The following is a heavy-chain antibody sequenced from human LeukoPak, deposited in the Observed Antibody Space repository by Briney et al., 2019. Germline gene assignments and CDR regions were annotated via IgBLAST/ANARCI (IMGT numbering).Heavy chain of an antibody. Sequence: GGSLRLSCVVSGFTSEFTFSDFEMYWVRQAPGKGLEWVPYISSSGSTKYYADSVKGRFTISRDNAKNSLFLQMNSLRAEDTAVYYCATMTVASAFDYWGQGSLVTVSS. CDR2: ISSSGSTK. J-gene: IGHJ4*02. CDR1: GFTSEFTFSDFE. V-gene: IGHV3-48*03. D-gene: IGHD6-19*01. CDR3: ATMTVASAFDY.